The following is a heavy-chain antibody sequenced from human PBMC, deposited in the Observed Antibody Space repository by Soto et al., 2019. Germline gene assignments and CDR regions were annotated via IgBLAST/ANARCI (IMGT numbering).Heavy chain of an antibody. CDR1: GGSVSSGSYY. Sequence: QVQLQESGPGLVKPSETLSLTCTVSGGSVSSGSYYWSWIRQPPGKGLEWIGYIYYSGSTNYNPSPKSRVTISVDTSKNQFSLKLSSVTAADTAVYYCARERGWYFDLWGRGTLVTVSS. V-gene: IGHV4-61*01. J-gene: IGHJ2*01. D-gene: IGHD3-16*01. CDR3: ARERGWYFDL. CDR2: IYYSGST.